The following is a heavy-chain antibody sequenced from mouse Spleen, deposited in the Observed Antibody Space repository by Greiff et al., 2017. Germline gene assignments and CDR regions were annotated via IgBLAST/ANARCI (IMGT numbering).Heavy chain of an antibody. J-gene: IGHJ2*01. CDR2: INYDGSST. Sequence: EVMLVESEGGLVQPGSSMKLSCTASGFTFSDYYMAWVRQVPEKGLEWVANINYDGSSTYYLDSLKSRFIISRDNAKNILYLQMSSLKSEDTATYYCARGDGPFDYWGQGTTLTVSS. CDR3: ARGDGPFDY. CDR1: GFTFSDYY. V-gene: IGHV5-16*01. D-gene: IGHD2-3*01.